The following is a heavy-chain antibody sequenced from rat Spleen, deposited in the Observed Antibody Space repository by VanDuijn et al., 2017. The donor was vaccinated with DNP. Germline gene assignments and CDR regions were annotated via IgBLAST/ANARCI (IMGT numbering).Heavy chain of an antibody. CDR2: ISSGGTT. CDR1: GFSLNTYG. Sequence: QAQVKESGPGLVQPSQTLSLTCTVSGFSLNTYGVSWVRQPPGKGLEWIAAISSGGTTYYNSALKSRLSISRDTSKSQVFLKMNSLQTEDTAMYFCARSGTTVVTHYFDYWGQGVMVTVSS. J-gene: IGHJ2*01. V-gene: IGHV2S12*01. D-gene: IGHD1-1*01. CDR3: ARSGTTVVTHYFDY.